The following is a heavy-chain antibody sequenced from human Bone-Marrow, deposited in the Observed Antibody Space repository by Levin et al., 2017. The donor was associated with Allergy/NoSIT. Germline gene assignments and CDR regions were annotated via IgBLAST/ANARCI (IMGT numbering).Heavy chain of an antibody. V-gene: IGHV2-5*02. J-gene: IGHJ6*03. D-gene: IGHD6-13*01. Sequence: SGPTLVKTTQTLTLTCTFSGFSLSSTGAAVGWIRQPPGKAPEWLAVIFWDDDKRYSSSLKSRLTITKDTSEDQVVLTVTNMDTVVTATYHCVNFSSSRSWGDGYYMDVWGKGTTVTVSS. CDR1: GFSLSSTGAA. CDR3: VNFSSSRSWGDGYYMDV. CDR2: IFWDDDK.